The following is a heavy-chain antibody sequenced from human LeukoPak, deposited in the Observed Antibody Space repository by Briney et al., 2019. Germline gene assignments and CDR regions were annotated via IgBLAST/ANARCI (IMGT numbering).Heavy chain of an antibody. CDR3: ARRYYYDSSGLDY. CDR2: IYYSGRT. Sequence: KSSETLSLTCTVSGGSISSSSYYWGWIRQPPGKGLEWIGSIYYSGRTYYNPSLKSRVTISVDTSKNQFSLKLSSVTAADTAVYYCARRYYYDSSGLDYWGQGTLVTVSS. D-gene: IGHD3-22*01. CDR1: GGSISSSSYY. J-gene: IGHJ4*02. V-gene: IGHV4-39*01.